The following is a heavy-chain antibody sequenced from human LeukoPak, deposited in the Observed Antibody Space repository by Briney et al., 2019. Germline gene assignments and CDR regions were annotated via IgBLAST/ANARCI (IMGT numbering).Heavy chain of an antibody. Sequence: SVKVSCKASGFTFSSSTMQWVRQARGQRLEWIGWIVVGSGNTNYAQKFQERVTISRDMSTSTAYMELSSLTSEDTAVFYCARLSCSSTSCSSWGQGTLVTVSS. CDR2: IVVGSGNT. CDR1: GFTFSSST. J-gene: IGHJ4*02. CDR3: ARLSCSSTSCSS. V-gene: IGHV1-58*02. D-gene: IGHD2-2*01.